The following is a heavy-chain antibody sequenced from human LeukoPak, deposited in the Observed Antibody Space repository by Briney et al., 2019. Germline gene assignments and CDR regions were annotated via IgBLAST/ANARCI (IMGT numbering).Heavy chain of an antibody. CDR1: DFPFNTYA. CDR3: ARVGYYDILTGERRYLRLDP. CDR2: ISGRGDIT. J-gene: IGHJ5*02. Sequence: PGGSLRLSCAASDFPFNTYAMNWVRQAPGKGLEWVSGISGRGDITWFADSVKGRFAISRDNPKNSLYLQMNSLRAEDTAVYYCARVGYYDILTGERRYLRLDPWGQGTLVTVSS. V-gene: IGHV3-23*01. D-gene: IGHD3-9*01.